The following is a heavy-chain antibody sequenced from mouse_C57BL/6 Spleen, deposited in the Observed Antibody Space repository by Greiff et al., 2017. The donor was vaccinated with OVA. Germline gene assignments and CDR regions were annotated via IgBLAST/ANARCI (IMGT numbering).Heavy chain of an antibody. CDR1: GYTFTSYW. J-gene: IGHJ3*01. D-gene: IGHD2-3*01. CDR3: VDGSSFAY. Sequence: VQRVESGAELAKPGASVKLSCKASGYTFTSYWMHWVKQRPGQGLEWIGYINPSSGYTKYNQKFKDKATLTADKSSSTAYMQLSSLTYEDSAVYYCVDGSSFAYWGQGTLVTVSA. CDR2: INPSSGYT. V-gene: IGHV1-7*01.